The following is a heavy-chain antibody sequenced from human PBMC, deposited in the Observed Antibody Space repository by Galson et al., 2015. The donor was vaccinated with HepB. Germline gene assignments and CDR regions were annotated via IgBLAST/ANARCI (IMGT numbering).Heavy chain of an antibody. Sequence: SVKVSCKASGYTFTSYYMHWVRQAPGQGLEWMGIINPSGGSTSYAQKFQGRVTMTRDTSTSTVYMELSSLRSEDTAVYYCARDSRNYYDSSGYYGGRAFDIWDQGTMVTVSS. CDR1: GYTFTSYY. CDR2: INPSGGST. J-gene: IGHJ3*02. CDR3: ARDSRNYYDSSGYYGGRAFDI. D-gene: IGHD3-22*01. V-gene: IGHV1-46*01.